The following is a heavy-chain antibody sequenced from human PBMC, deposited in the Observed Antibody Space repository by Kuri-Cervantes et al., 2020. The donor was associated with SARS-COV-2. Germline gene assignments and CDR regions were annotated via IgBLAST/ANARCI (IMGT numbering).Heavy chain of an antibody. V-gene: IGHV1-46*01. CDR1: GGTFSSYA. D-gene: IGHD3-9*01. J-gene: IGHJ4*02. CDR2: INPSGGST. CDR3: ARALDHDILTALSL. Sequence: ASVKVSCKASGGTFSSYAISWVRQAPGQGLEWMGIINPSGGSTSYAEKFQGRVTVTRDTSTSTMYLELSRLKSEDTAVYFCARALDHDILTALSLWGQGTLVTVSS.